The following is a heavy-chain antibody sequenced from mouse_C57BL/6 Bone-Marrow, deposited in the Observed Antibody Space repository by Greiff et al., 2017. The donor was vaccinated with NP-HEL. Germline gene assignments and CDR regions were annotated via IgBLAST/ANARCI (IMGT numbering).Heavy chain of an antibody. Sequence: EVMLVESGGGLVKPGGSLKLSCAASGFTFSSYTMSWVRQTPEKRLEWVATISGGGGNTYYPDSVKGRFTISRDNAKNTLYLQMSSLRSEDTALYYCARRLLRYDYFDYWGQGTTLTVSS. CDR1: GFTFSSYT. D-gene: IGHD1-1*01. CDR3: ARRLLRYDYFDY. CDR2: ISGGGGNT. V-gene: IGHV5-9*01. J-gene: IGHJ2*01.